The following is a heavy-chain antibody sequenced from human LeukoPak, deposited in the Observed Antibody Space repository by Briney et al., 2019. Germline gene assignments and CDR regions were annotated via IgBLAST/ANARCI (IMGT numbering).Heavy chain of an antibody. V-gene: IGHV3-48*03. CDR3: AREPHYYDSSGYYFDY. CDR1: GFTFSSYE. CDR2: ISSSGSTI. J-gene: IGHJ4*02. Sequence: GGSLRLSCAASGFTFSSYEMNWVRQAPGKGLEWVSYISSSGSTIYYADSVKGRFTISRDNAKNSLYLQMNSLRAEDTALYYCAREPHYYDSSGYYFDYWGQGTLVTVSS. D-gene: IGHD3-22*01.